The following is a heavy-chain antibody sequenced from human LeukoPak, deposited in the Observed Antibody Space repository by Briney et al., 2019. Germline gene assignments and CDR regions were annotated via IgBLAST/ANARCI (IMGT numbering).Heavy chain of an antibody. J-gene: IGHJ3*02. V-gene: IGHV5-10-1*01. CDR3: ARTSPNYYDSSGYYEAFDI. CDR1: GYSFTSYW. CDR2: IDPSDSYT. Sequence: GESLKISCKGSGYSFTSYWISWVRQMPGKGLEWMGRIDPSDSYTNYSPSFQGHVTIPADKSISTAYLQWSSLKASDTAMYYCARTSPNYYDSSGYYEAFDIWGQGTMVTVSS. D-gene: IGHD3-22*01.